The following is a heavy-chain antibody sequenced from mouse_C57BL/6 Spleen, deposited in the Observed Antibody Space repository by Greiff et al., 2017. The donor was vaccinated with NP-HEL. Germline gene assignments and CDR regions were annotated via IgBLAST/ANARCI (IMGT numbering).Heavy chain of an antibody. D-gene: IGHD2-4*01. CDR1: GYTFTSYG. V-gene: IGHV1-81*01. CDR3: ARLGGGLRRDFDY. Sequence: VQLQQSGAELARPGASVKLSCKASGYTFTSYGISWVKQRTGQGLEWIGEIYPRSGNTYYNEKFKGKATLTADKSSSTAYMELRSLTSEDSAVYFCARLGGGLRRDFDYWGQGTTLTVSS. CDR2: IYPRSGNT. J-gene: IGHJ2*01.